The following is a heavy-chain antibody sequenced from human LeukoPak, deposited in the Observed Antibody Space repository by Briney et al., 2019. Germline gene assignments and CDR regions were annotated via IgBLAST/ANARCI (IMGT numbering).Heavy chain of an antibody. D-gene: IGHD4/OR15-4a*01. CDR3: ARDGASFDY. V-gene: IGHV4-59*01. CDR1: GDSISPYY. Sequence: SETLSLTCTVSGDSISPYYWSWIRQPPGKGLEWIGYIYYSGSTNYSPSLKSRVTISVDTSKNHFSLKLSSVTAADTAVYYCARDGASFDYWGRGILVTVSS. CDR2: IYYSGST. J-gene: IGHJ4*02.